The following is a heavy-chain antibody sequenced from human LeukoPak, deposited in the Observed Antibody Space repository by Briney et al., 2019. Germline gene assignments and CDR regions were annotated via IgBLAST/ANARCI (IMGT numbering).Heavy chain of an antibody. D-gene: IGHD3-22*01. V-gene: IGHV4-4*08. CDR2: IYSAKTT. J-gene: IGHJ1*01. CDR3: AREVFKSSPQYDSQ. CDR1: GASTSRSY. Sequence: PSETLSLTCTVSGASTSRSYWSWIRQFPGKELQWIGYIYSAKTTIYNPSLNSRATISADTSNNRVSLHLTSVTAADTAVYFCAREVFKSSPQYDSQWGQGTLVTVTS.